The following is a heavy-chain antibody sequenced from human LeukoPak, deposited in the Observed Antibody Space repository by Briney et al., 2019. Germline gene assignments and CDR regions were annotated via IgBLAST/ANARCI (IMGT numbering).Heavy chain of an antibody. J-gene: IGHJ4*02. V-gene: IGHV3-43*02. Sequence: GGSLRLSCAAAGFIFSDDNMHWVRQVPGKGLEWVSIISGDGGRTSYADSVKGRVTISRDNSKNSLYLQMNSLRTEDTAFYYCAKDVSGSIDSWGQGTLVTVSS. CDR3: AKDVSGSIDS. CDR1: GFIFSDDN. D-gene: IGHD5/OR15-5a*01. CDR2: ISGDGGRT.